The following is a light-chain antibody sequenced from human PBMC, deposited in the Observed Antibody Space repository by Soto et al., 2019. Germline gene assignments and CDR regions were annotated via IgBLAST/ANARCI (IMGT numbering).Light chain of an antibody. J-gene: IGKJ1*01. CDR1: QILSSNIY. CDR3: QQYGNSPQT. CDR2: VAS. Sequence: EIVLRQSPGTLCWSPGGRGVVSCRASQILSSNIYLTWYQQKPGQAPGLLIYVASSRATGNPNRFSGSGSGTDFSLTTSRLEPEYFAACYCQQYGNSPQTFAQGTKVDIK. V-gene: IGKV3-20*01.